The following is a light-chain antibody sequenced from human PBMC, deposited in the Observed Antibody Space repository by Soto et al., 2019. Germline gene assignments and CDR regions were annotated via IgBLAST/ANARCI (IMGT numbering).Light chain of an antibody. CDR2: DAV. V-gene: IGKV3-20*01. CDR3: QQYGDSIT. J-gene: IGKJ4*01. CDR1: QTVTSSY. Sequence: VLTQSPGSLSLSPGERATVSCRASQTVTSSYLAWYQQRPGQAPQLLIYDAVKRATGIPDRFSGSESGRDDTLTISRLDPEDSAVYYCQQYGDSITFGGGTKVEIK.